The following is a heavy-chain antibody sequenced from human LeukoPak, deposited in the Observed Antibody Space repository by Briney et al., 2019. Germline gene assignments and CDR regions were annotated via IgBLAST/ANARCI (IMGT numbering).Heavy chain of an antibody. J-gene: IGHJ4*02. Sequence: GGSLRLSCVVSGFTFSSFAMSWVRQAPGKGLEWVSTFSGSGGSTYYADSVKGRFSISRDNSKNTLYLQMNSLRDEDTAAYYCARSGLNRFDYWGQGTLVTVSS. CDR2: FSGSGGST. CDR1: GFTFSSFA. D-gene: IGHD2-15*01. CDR3: ARSGLNRFDY. V-gene: IGHV3-23*01.